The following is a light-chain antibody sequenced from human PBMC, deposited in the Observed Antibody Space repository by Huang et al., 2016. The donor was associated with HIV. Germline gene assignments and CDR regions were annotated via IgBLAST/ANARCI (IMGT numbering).Light chain of an antibody. CDR2: GAS. CDR1: QSVSSSY. Sequence: EIVLTQSPGTLSLSPGERATLSCRASQSVSSSYLTWYQQKPGQAPRLHIYGASSRATGIPDRFSGSGSGTDFTLTISRLGPEDFAVYYCQHYDSSPWTFGRGTEVEIK. V-gene: IGKV3-20*01. CDR3: QHYDSSPWT. J-gene: IGKJ1*01.